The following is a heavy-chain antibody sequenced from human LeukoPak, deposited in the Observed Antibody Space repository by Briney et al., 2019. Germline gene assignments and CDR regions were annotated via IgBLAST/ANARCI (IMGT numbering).Heavy chain of an antibody. D-gene: IGHD6-19*01. Sequence: PEGSLRLSCAASGFTFSSYAVHWVRQAPGKGLEWVAVISYDGSNKYYADSVKGRFTISRDNSKNTLYLQMNSLRAEDMAVYYCARVPSVAGPGDYWGQGTLVTVSS. V-gene: IGHV3-30-3*01. CDR1: GFTFSSYA. CDR3: ARVPSVAGPGDY. J-gene: IGHJ4*02. CDR2: ISYDGSNK.